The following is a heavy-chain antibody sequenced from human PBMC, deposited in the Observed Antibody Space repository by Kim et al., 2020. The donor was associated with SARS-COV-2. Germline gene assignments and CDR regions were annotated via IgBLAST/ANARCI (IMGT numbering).Heavy chain of an antibody. CDR1: GGTFSSYA. CDR3: ATRLDSSGYVYFDY. Sequence: ASVKVSCKASGGTFSSYAISWVRQAPGQGLEWMGGIIPIFGTANYAQKFQGRVTITADESTSTAYMELSSLRSEDTAVYYCATRLDSSGYVYFDYWGQGTLVTVSS. V-gene: IGHV1-69*13. D-gene: IGHD3-22*01. J-gene: IGHJ4*02. CDR2: IIPIFGTA.